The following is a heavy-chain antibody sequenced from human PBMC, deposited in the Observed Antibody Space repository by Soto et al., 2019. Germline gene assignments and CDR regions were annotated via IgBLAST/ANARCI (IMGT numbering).Heavy chain of an antibody. CDR2: IYHSGST. V-gene: IGHV4-30-2*01. CDR3: ARGTAAHNWFDP. CDR1: GGSISSGGYS. Sequence: SETLSLTCAVSGGSISSGGYSWSWIRQPPGKGLEWIGYIYHSGSTYYNPSLKSRVTISVDRSKNQFSLKLSSVTAADTAVYYCARGTAAHNWFDPWGQGTLVTVS. D-gene: IGHD6-6*01. J-gene: IGHJ5*02.